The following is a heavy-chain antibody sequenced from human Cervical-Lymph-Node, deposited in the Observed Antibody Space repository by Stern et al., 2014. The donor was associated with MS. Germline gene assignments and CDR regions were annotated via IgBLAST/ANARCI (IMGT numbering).Heavy chain of an antibody. CDR2: LNPNSGDT. CDR3: ARWVARAAAFDS. J-gene: IGHJ4*02. D-gene: IGHD6-13*01. CDR1: GYIFTGHY. Sequence: QVQLVQSGAELKKPGASVRVSCKTSGYIFTGHYMHWVRQAPGQGLEWMGWLNPNSGDTNSAQKFQGRVTMTRDTSINTAYMELSSLRSDDTAVYFCARWVARAAAFDSWGQGTLVTVTS. V-gene: IGHV1-2*02.